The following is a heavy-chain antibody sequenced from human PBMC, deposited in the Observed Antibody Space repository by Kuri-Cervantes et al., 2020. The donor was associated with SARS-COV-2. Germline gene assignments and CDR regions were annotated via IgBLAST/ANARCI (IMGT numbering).Heavy chain of an antibody. J-gene: IGHJ5*02. Sequence: SETLSLTCTVSGGSISSGGYYWGWIRQPPGKGLEWIGSIYYSGSTYYNPSLKSRVTISVDTSKNQFSLKLSSVTAADTAVYYCARHRYSYGTPDWFDPWGQGTLVTVSS. CDR2: IYYSGST. D-gene: IGHD5-18*01. V-gene: IGHV4-39*01. CDR3: ARHRYSYGTPDWFDP. CDR1: GGSISSGGYY.